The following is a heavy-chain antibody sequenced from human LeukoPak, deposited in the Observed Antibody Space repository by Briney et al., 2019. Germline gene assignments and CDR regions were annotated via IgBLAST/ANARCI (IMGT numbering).Heavy chain of an antibody. V-gene: IGHV3-21*01. J-gene: IGHJ3*01. D-gene: IGHD2-15*01. CDR3: ARDPGYCYGGSCYTMAFDL. CDR1: GFTFSSYT. CDR2: IDSSISYI. Sequence: PGGSLRLSCAASGFTFSSYTMNWVRQAPGKGLEWVSSIDSSISYIYYADSVKGRFTISRDNAKNSLFLQMSSLRAEDAAVYYCARDPGYCYGGSCYTMAFDLWGQGTMVTVSS.